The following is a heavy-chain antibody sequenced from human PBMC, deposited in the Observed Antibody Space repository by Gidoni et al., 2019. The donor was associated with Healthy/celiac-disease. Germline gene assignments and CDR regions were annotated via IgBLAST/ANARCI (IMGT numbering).Heavy chain of an antibody. D-gene: IGHD3-3*01. CDR2: IYYSGST. CDR3: ARSCRYYDFWSGYPPCGYFDY. J-gene: IGHJ4*02. V-gene: IGHV4-30-4*01. CDR1: GGSISSGDYY. Sequence: QVQLQESGPGLVKPSQTLSLTCTVSGGSISSGDYYWRWIRQPPGKGLEWIGYIYYSGSTYYNPSLKSRVTISVDTSKNQFSLKLSSVTAADTAVYYCARSCRYYDFWSGYPPCGYFDYWGQGTLVTVSS.